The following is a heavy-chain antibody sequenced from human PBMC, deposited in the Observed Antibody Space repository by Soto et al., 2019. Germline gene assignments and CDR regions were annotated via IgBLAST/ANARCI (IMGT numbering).Heavy chain of an antibody. J-gene: IGHJ6*02. V-gene: IGHV1-69*13. D-gene: IGHD2-15*01. CDR3: ARKKSGYCSGGSCYGSAGYYYYGMDV. Sequence: SVKVSCKASGGTFSSYAISWVRQAPGQGLEWMGGIIPIFGTANYAQKFQGRVTITADESTSTAYMELSSLRSEDTAVYYCARKKSGYCSGGSCYGSAGYYYYGMDVWGQGTTVTVSS. CDR2: IIPIFGTA. CDR1: GGTFSSYA.